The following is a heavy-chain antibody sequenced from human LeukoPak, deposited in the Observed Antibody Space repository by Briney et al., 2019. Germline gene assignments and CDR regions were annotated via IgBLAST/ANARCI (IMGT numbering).Heavy chain of an antibody. J-gene: IGHJ4*02. Sequence: NPSETLSLTCAVYGGSFSGYYWSWIRQPPGKRLEWIGEINHSGSTNYNASLKSRVTISVDTSKNQFSLKLSSVTAADTAVYYCARGLRLCSGYDFLRYWGQGTLVTVSS. CDR1: GGSFSGYY. CDR2: INHSGST. D-gene: IGHD5-12*01. CDR3: ARGLRLCSGYDFLRY. V-gene: IGHV4-34*01.